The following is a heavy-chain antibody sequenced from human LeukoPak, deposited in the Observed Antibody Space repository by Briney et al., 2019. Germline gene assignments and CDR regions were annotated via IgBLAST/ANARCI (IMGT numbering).Heavy chain of an antibody. CDR2: ISSSDSSI. V-gene: IGHV3-48*03. D-gene: IGHD1-1*01. CDR3: ARQQPRVQLDY. Sequence: GGSLRLSCAASGFTFRRYEMNWVRQAPGKGLEWVSYISSSDSSIYYADSVKGRFTISRDNAKNSLYLQMNSLRAEDTAVYYCARQQPRVQLDYWGQGTLVTVSS. J-gene: IGHJ4*02. CDR1: GFTFRRYE.